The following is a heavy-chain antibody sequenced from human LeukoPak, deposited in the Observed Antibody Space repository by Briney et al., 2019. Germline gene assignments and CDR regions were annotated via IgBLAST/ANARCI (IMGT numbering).Heavy chain of an antibody. J-gene: IGHJ4*02. V-gene: IGHV1-69*13. Sequence: ASVKVSCKASGGTFSSYAISWVRQAPGQGLEWMGGTIPIFGTANYAQKFQGRVTITADESTSTAYMELSSLRSEDTAVYYCARDGAARRGFDYWGQGTLVTVSS. CDR1: GGTFSSYA. CDR3: ARDGAARRGFDY. CDR2: TIPIFGTA. D-gene: IGHD6-6*01.